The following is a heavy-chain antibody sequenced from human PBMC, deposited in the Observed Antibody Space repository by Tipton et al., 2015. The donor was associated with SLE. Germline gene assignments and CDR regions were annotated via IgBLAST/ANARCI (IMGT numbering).Heavy chain of an antibody. J-gene: IGHJ3*02. V-gene: IGHV4-61*09. CDR2: IYTSGST. CDR3: AREGNYYDSSGPFDI. CDR1: GGSISSGSYY. Sequence: TLSLTCTVSGGSISSGSYYWSWIRQPAGRGLEWIGHIYTSGSTNYNPSLKSRVTISVDTSKNQFSLKLGSVTAADTAVYYCAREGNYYDSSGPFDIWGQGTMVTVSS. D-gene: IGHD3-22*01.